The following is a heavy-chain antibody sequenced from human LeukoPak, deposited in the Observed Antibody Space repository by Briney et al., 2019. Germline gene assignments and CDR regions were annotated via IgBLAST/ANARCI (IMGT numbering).Heavy chain of an antibody. Sequence: GGSLRLSCAASGFTFSSYAMSWVRQAPGKGLEWVSAISGSGGSTYYADSVKGRFTISRDNSKNTLYLQMNSLRAEDTAVYYCAKGADEDIVVVVAATACDYWGQGTLVTVSS. V-gene: IGHV3-23*01. J-gene: IGHJ4*02. CDR2: ISGSGGST. CDR1: GFTFSSYA. D-gene: IGHD2-15*01. CDR3: AKGADEDIVVVVAATACDY.